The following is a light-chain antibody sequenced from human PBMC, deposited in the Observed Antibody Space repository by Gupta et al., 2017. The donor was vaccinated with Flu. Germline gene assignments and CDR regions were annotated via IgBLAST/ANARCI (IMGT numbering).Light chain of an antibody. CDR3: QKYYSTPRT. J-gene: IGKJ4*02. V-gene: IGKV4-1*01. CDR2: WAS. Sequence: DLVMPQSPDSLAVSLGERATINCKSSQSVLYSSNIKNYLAWYQQKPGQAPKLLIYWASTRESGVPDRFSGSGSGTDFTLTISSLQAEDVAVYYCQKYYSTPRTFGEGTKVEI. CDR1: QSVLYSSNIKNY.